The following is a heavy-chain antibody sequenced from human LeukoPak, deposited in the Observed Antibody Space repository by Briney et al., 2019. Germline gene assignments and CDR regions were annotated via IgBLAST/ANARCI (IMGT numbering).Heavy chain of an antibody. CDR1: GYSFTNYW. V-gene: IGHV5-51*01. CDR2: IYPGDSDT. Sequence: GESLKISCKGSGYSFTNYWIGWVRQMPGKGLEWMGIIYPGDSDTRYSPSFQGQVTISADKSISTAYLQWSSLKASDTAMYYCARARGGTYYDILTGYSTLMPFDYWGQGTLVTVSS. CDR3: ARARGGTYYDILTGYSTLMPFDY. D-gene: IGHD3-9*01. J-gene: IGHJ4*02.